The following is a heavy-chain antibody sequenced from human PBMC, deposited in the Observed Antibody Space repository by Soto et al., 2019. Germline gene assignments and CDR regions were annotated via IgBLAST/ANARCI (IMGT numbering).Heavy chain of an antibody. Sequence: PGGSLRLSCAASGFTFSSYAMHWVRQAPGKGLEWVAVISYDGSNKYYADSVKGRFTISRDNSKNTLYLQMNSLRAEDTAVYYCARVVVGRRGSGWYYYGMDVWGQGTTVTVS. CDR2: ISYDGSNK. J-gene: IGHJ6*02. CDR1: GFTFSSYA. V-gene: IGHV3-30-3*01. CDR3: ARVVVGRRGSGWYYYGMDV. D-gene: IGHD6-19*01.